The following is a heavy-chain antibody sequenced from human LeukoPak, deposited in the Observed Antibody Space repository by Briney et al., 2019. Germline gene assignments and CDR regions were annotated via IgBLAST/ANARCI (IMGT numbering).Heavy chain of an antibody. D-gene: IGHD6-13*01. V-gene: IGHV3-7*01. CDR2: IKQDGSEK. CDR3: ASRAAYSSSWSALDM. CDR1: GFTFSTYW. Sequence: GGSLRLSCAASGFTFSTYWMSWVRQAPGKGPEWVANIKQDGSEKYYVDSVKGRFTISRDNARNSLYLQMNSLRAEDTAVYYCASRAAYSSSWSALDMWGQGTMLTVSS. J-gene: IGHJ3*02.